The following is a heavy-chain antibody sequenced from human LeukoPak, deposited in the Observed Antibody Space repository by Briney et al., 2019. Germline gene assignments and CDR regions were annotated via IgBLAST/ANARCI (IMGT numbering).Heavy chain of an antibody. CDR3: ARDSRGTKGVY. CDR2: ISSGGDSI. Sequence: GGSLRLSCAASEFTFSSYTMSWIRQAPGKGLEWVSYISSGGDSIYYADSVKGRFTISRDNAKNSLYLQMNSPRVEDTAVYYCARDSRGTKGVYWGQGTLVTVSS. D-gene: IGHD2-2*01. V-gene: IGHV3-11*01. J-gene: IGHJ4*02. CDR1: EFTFSSYT.